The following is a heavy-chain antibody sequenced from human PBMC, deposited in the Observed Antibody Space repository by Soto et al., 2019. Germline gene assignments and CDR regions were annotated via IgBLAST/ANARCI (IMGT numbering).Heavy chain of an antibody. CDR3: ARNYDFWSYMDV. CDR2: IYSGGST. J-gene: IGHJ6*03. V-gene: IGHV3-66*01. D-gene: IGHD3-3*01. CDR1: GFTVSSNY. Sequence: VQLVESGGGLVQPGGSLRLSCAASGFTVSSNYMSWVRQAPGKGLEWVSVIYSGGSTYYADSVKGRFTISRDNSKNTLYLQMNSLRAEDTAVYYCARNYDFWSYMDVWGKGTTVTVSS.